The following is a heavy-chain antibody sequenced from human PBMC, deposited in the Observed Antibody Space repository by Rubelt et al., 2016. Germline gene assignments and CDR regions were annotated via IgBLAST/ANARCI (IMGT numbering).Heavy chain of an antibody. CDR3: ARDRSGTYPGDFDY. CDR2: IGSSTSTI. D-gene: IGHD1-26*01. Sequence: GKGLEWVSYIGSSTSTIYLADSVKGRFTIPRDNARNSLYLQMNSLRAEDTAVYYCARDRSGTYPGDFDYWGQGTLVTVSS. J-gene: IGHJ4*02. V-gene: IGHV3-48*04.